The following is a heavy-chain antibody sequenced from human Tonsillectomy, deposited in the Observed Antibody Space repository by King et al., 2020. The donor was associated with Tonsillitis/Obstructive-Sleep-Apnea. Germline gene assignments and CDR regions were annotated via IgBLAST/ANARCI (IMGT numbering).Heavy chain of an antibody. J-gene: IGHJ4*02. CDR2: IYPGDSDT. CDR1: GYSFTNYW. V-gene: IGHV5-51*01. D-gene: IGHD4-17*01. Sequence: VQLVESGAEVKKPGESLKISCKVSGYSFTNYWIGWVRQMPGKGLEWMGIIYPGDSDTRYSPSFQGQVTISADKSISTAYLQWSSLKASDTAMYYCARRAGRHDYGDYPHFDYWGQGTLVTVSS. CDR3: ARRAGRHDYGDYPHFDY.